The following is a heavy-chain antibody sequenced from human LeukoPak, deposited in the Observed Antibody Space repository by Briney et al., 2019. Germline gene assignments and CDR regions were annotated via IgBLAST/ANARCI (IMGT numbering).Heavy chain of an antibody. V-gene: IGHV3-11*03. J-gene: IGHJ3*02. CDR3: ARHLSGDDI. Sequence: GGSLRLSCAASAFTFSDFYMSWIRQAPGKGLEWVSYISSSSDFTYYADSVKGRFTISRDNSKNTLYLQMNSLRAEDTAVYYCARHLSGDDIWGQGTMVTVSS. D-gene: IGHD4-17*01. CDR2: ISSSSDFT. CDR1: AFTFSDFY.